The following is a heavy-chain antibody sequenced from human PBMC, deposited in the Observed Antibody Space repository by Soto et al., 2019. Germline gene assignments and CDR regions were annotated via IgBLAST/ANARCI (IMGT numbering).Heavy chain of an antibody. D-gene: IGHD3-3*01. CDR2: IYSSGST. J-gene: IGHJ3*02. CDR1: GGSVSSDTHY. CDR3: AREGLYDFWSGYSDDAFDI. V-gene: IGHV4-61*01. Sequence: SETLSLTCTVSGGSVSSDTHYWSWIRQPPGKRLEWIGFIYSSGSTNYNPSLKSRVTMSVDTSKNQFSLKLRSVTAADTAVYYCAREGLYDFWSGYSDDAFDIWGQGTMVT.